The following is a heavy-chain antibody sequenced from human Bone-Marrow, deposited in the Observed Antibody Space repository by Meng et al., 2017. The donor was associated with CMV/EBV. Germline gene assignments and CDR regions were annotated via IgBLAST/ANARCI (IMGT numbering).Heavy chain of an antibody. D-gene: IGHD3-16*01. V-gene: IGHV3-30*02. CDR1: GFTFSSYA. CDR2: IRHDGTNK. CDR3: AKDLLLFGGPNAYFDY. J-gene: IGHJ4*02. Sequence: GESLKISCAASGFTFSSYAMSWVRQAPGKGLEWVAFIRHDGTNKFYGDSVKGRLTISRDNSKNTVYLQMNSLRPEETAVYYCAKDLLLFGGPNAYFDYWGQGMAVTVAS.